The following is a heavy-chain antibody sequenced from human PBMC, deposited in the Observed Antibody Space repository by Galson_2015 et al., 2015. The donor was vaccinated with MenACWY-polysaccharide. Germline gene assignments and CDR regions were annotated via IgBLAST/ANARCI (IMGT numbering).Heavy chain of an antibody. CDR3: ARVNGDIDD. Sequence: SVKVSCKASGYTFTSYDINWVRQATGQGLEWMGWMSPKSGYKGYAQKIQDRVTMTSDTSRSTAYMELSGLRSEDTAVYYCARVNGDIDDGAQGTLVTVSS. V-gene: IGHV1-8*01. CDR2: MSPKSGYK. J-gene: IGHJ4*02. D-gene: IGHD4-17*01. CDR1: GYTFTSYD.